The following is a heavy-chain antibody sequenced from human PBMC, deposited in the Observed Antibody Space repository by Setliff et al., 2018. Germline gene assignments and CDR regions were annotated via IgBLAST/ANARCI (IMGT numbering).Heavy chain of an antibody. D-gene: IGHD3-16*01. CDR1: GFTFDDYG. Sequence: PGGSLRLSCAASGFTFDDYGMSWVRQAPGKGPEWVSGINWDGGIIEYADYVKGRFTISKDNARNSLYLQMNSLRVDDTAFYYCARDFGGTVVPSPMDHWGQGTLVTVSS. CDR2: INWDGGII. CDR3: ARDFGGTVVPSPMDH. V-gene: IGHV3-20*04. J-gene: IGHJ4*02.